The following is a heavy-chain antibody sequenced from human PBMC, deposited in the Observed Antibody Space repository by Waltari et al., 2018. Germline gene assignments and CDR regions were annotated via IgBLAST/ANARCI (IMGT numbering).Heavy chain of an antibody. CDR1: GYVFTAYY. CDR3: ARGAPLIGGEQYLDN. D-gene: IGHD2-21*01. V-gene: IGHV1-2*02. CDR2: IKPNSGDT. J-gene: IGHJ4*02. Sequence: QVQLVQSGAEVKKPGASVKVSRKTSGYVFTAYYMFWVRQAPGQGLQCMGWIKPNSGDTDYAQKFQGRVIMTRDTSITPAYIELSNLTSDDTAIYYCARGAPLIGGEQYLDNWGQGTLVTVSS.